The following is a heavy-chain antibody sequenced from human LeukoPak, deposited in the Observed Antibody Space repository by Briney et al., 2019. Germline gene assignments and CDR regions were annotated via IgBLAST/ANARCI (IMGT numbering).Heavy chain of an antibody. D-gene: IGHD1-1*01. V-gene: IGHV3-23*01. CDR2: IRGGGGST. CDR1: GFSFSNYA. J-gene: IGHJ4*02. Sequence: PGGSLRLSCTASGFSFSNYAMTWVRQAPGRGLEWVSAIRGGGGSTHYADSVKGRFTISRDNSKNTLYLQMSSLRAEDSALYYCAKGRGATVNDPGDYWGQGILVTVSS. CDR3: AKGRGATVNDPGDY.